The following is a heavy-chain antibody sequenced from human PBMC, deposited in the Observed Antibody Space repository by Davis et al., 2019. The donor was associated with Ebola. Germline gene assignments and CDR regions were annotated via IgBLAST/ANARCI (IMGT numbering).Heavy chain of an antibody. V-gene: IGHV3-30*03. CDR2: ISYDGSNK. CDR3: ARDSDILAVVVTAMDY. D-gene: IGHD2-21*02. Sequence: GGSLRLSCAASGFIFSSYGIHWVRQAPGKGLEWVAVISYDGSNKYYADSVKGRFTISRDNSKNTLYLQMNSLRAEDTAVHYCARDSDILAVVVTAMDYWGQGTLVTVSS. J-gene: IGHJ4*02. CDR1: GFIFSSYG.